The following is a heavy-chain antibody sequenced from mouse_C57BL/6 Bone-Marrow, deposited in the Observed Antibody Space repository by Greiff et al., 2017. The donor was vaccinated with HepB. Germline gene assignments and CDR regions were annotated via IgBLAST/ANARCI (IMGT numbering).Heavy chain of an antibody. CDR1: GFNIKDYY. V-gene: IGHV14-2*01. CDR3: APYGNYADYAMDY. D-gene: IGHD2-1*01. CDR2: IDPEDGET. J-gene: IGHJ4*01. Sequence: VQLQQSGAELVKPGASVKLSCTASGFNIKDYYMHWVKQRTEQGLEWIGRIDPEDGETKYAPKFQGKATITAATSTNTAYQQLSSLKSEDTAVYYCAPYGNYADYAMDYWGQGTSVTVSS.